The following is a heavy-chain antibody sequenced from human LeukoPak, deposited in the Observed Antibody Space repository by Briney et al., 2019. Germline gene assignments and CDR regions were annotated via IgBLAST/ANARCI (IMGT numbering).Heavy chain of an antibody. J-gene: IGHJ3*02. CDR1: GYTFIGYY. CDR3: ARGARFDGSGYGDAFDI. Sequence: ASVKVSCKASGYTFIGYYMHWVRQAPGQGLEWMGWINPNSGGTNYAQKFQGWVTMTRDTSISTAYMELSRLRSDDTAVYYCARGARFDGSGYGDAFDIWGQGTMVTVSS. D-gene: IGHD3-10*01. CDR2: INPNSGGT. V-gene: IGHV1-2*04.